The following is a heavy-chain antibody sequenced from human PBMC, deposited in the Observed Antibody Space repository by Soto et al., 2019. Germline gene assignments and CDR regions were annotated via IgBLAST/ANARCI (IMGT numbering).Heavy chain of an antibody. CDR2: ISYDGSNK. Sequence: PGGSLRLSCAASGFTFSSYAMHWVRQAPGKGLEWVAVISYDGSNKYYADSVKGRFTISRDNSKNTLYLQMNSLRAEDTAVYYCAREGTRAYYYGMDVWGQGTTVTVSS. V-gene: IGHV3-30-3*01. J-gene: IGHJ6*02. CDR3: AREGTRAYYYGMDV. CDR1: GFTFSSYA.